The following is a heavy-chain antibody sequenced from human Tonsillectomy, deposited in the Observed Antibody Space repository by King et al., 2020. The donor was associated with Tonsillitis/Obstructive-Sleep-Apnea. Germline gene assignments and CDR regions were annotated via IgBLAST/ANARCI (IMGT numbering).Heavy chain of an antibody. Sequence: VQLVESGGGLVQPGGSLRLSCAASGFTFSTFEMNWVRQAPGKGLEWVSYISDTGGVIDYADSVKGRFTISRDNANNLLYLQMTSLRAADTAVYYCHAPYYPRDYWGQGILVTVSS. V-gene: IGHV3-48*03. J-gene: IGHJ4*02. CDR2: ISDTGGVI. CDR1: GFTFSTFE. D-gene: IGHD2-21*01. CDR3: HAPYYPRDY.